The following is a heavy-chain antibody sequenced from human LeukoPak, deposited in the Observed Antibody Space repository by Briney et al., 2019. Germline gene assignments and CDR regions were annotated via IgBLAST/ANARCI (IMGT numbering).Heavy chain of an antibody. Sequence: GGSLRLSCAASGFSFSNNYMNWVRQAPGKGLEWVSVIYSGGSTYYADSVKGRFTISRDNSKNTLYLQMNSLRAEDTAVYYCAKTRPLDSSSWSHGDYWGQGTLVTVSS. CDR1: GFSFSNNY. J-gene: IGHJ4*02. CDR3: AKTRPLDSSSWSHGDY. D-gene: IGHD6-13*01. V-gene: IGHV3-53*01. CDR2: IYSGGST.